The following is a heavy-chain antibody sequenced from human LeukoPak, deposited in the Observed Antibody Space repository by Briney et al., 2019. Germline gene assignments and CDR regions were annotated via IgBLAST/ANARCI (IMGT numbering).Heavy chain of an antibody. CDR2: IIPIFGTA. D-gene: IGHD3-22*01. CDR3: ARRLYDSSGSDY. CDR1: GGTFSSYA. Sequence: ASVKVSCKASGGTFSSYAISWVRQAPGPGLEWMGGIIPIFGTANYARKFQGRVTITADESTSTAYMELSSLRSEDTAVYYCARRLYDSSGSDYWGQGTLVTVSS. J-gene: IGHJ4*02. V-gene: IGHV1-69*13.